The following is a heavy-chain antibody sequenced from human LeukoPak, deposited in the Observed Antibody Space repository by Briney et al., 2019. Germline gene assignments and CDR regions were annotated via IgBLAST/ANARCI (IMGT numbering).Heavy chain of an antibody. CDR2: INPNSGGT. CDR3: ARDFVDIVATTSYYYYYMDV. Sequence: GASVKVSCKASGYTFTGYYMHWVRQAPGQGLEWMGWINPNSGGTNYAQKFQGRVTMTRDTSISTAYMELSRLRSDDTAVYYCARDFVDIVATTSYYYYYMDVWGKGTTVTISS. D-gene: IGHD5-12*01. CDR1: GYTFTGYY. V-gene: IGHV1-2*02. J-gene: IGHJ6*03.